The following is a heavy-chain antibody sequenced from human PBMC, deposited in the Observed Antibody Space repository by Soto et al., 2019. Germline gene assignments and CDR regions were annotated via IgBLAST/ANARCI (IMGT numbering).Heavy chain of an antibody. CDR2: SSATGAGT. CDR3: AKDRRAGGNYGFYSDF. CDR1: GFTFDDYA. V-gene: IGHV3-23*01. D-gene: IGHD1-7*01. Sequence: PGGSLRLSCAASGFTFDDYAMHWVRQAPGKGLEWVSFSSATGAGTYYADSVKGRFTISRDNSKNTLYLQMTSLRADDTAVYYCAKDRRAGGNYGFYSDFWGQGALVTVSS. J-gene: IGHJ4*02.